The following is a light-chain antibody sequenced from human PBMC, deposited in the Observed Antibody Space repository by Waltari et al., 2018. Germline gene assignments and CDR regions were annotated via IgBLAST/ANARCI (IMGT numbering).Light chain of an antibody. V-gene: IGKV1-5*01. CDR2: DAS. CDR1: QDISNW. CDR3: LQYFSYPWT. Sequence: DIQMSQSSSTLSASLGDRVTITCRASQDISNWLAWYQQKPGKAPKVLIYDASTLQSGVPSGFSGGGSGTEFTLTISSLQSDDFATYYCLQYFSYPWTFGPGTKVEIK. J-gene: IGKJ1*01.